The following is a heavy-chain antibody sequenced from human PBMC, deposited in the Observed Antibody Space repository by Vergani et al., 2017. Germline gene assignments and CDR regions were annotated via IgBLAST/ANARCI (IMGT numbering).Heavy chain of an antibody. D-gene: IGHD2-15*01. CDR1: GGSISSYY. CDR2: IYYSGST. J-gene: IGHJ5*02. V-gene: IGHV4-59*01. CDR3: ARDHLGYCSGGSCYRWFDP. Sequence: QVQLQESGPGLVKPSETLSLTCTVSGGSISSYYWSWIRQPPGKGLEWIGYIYYSGSTNYNPSLKSRVTISVDTSKNQFSLKLSSATAADTAVYYCARDHLGYCSGGSCYRWFDPWGQGTLVTVSS.